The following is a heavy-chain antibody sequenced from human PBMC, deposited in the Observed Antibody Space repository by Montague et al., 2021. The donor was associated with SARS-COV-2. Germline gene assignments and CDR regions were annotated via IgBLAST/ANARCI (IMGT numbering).Heavy chain of an antibody. Sequence: SETLSLTCTVSGGSVRSSNFYWGWIRQPPGKGLEWIGSIYYSGITYHSLSLKSRVTISVDTSKNQFSLKLNSVTAADTAVYSCARHPPGHYDRSGIYKLYWYFDVWGRGTLVTVSS. V-gene: IGHV4-39*01. J-gene: IGHJ2*01. CDR2: IYYSGIT. CDR3: ARHPPGHYDRSGIYKLYWYFDV. CDR1: GGSVRSSNFY. D-gene: IGHD3-22*01.